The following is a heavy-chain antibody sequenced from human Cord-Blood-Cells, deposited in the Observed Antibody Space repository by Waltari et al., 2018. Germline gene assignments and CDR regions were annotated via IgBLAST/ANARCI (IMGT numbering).Heavy chain of an antibody. V-gene: IGHV3-9*03. D-gene: IGHD2-21*01. J-gene: IGHJ3*02. Sequence: EVQLVESGGGLVQTGRSLRLSCAASGLTFADYAMHWVRQAPGKCLGWVVGISWNSGSIGYADSVKGRFTISRDNAKNSLYLQMNSLRAEDMALYYCAKGRGDGAFDIWGQGTMVTVSS. CDR1: GLTFADYA. CDR2: ISWNSGSI. CDR3: AKGRGDGAFDI.